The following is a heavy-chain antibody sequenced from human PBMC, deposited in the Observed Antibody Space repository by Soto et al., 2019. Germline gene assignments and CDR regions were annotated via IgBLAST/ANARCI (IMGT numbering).Heavy chain of an antibody. V-gene: IGHV3-23*01. Sequence: PGGSLRLSCAASGFTFSSYAMSWVRQAPGKGLEWVSAISGSGGSTYYADSVKGRFTISRDNSKNTLYLQMNSLRAEDTAVYYCAKTGFLLMVYAISSYWGQGTLVTVSS. CDR2: ISGSGGST. D-gene: IGHD2-8*01. CDR1: GFTFSSYA. CDR3: AKTGFLLMVYAISSY. J-gene: IGHJ4*02.